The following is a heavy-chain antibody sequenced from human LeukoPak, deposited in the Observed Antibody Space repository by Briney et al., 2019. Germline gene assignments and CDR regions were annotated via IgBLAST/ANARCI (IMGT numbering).Heavy chain of an antibody. D-gene: IGHD3-16*02. V-gene: IGHV4-59*08. CDR1: GGSIVSYY. Sequence: SGTLSLTCTVSGGSIVSYYWSWIRQPPGRGLEWIGYIYYNGVTNYNPSLESRVTISVDTSNNQFSLKLSSATAADTAVYYCTRHDAVPVIGHGMGVWGQGTTVTVSS. J-gene: IGHJ6*02. CDR3: TRHDAVPVIGHGMGV. CDR2: IYYNGVT.